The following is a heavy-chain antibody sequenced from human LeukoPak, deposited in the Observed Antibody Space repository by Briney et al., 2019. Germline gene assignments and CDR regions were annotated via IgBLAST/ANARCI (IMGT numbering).Heavy chain of an antibody. CDR2: ISYDGSNK. J-gene: IGHJ4*02. D-gene: IGHD3-10*01. CDR3: ARDRILRGAD. V-gene: IGHV3-30-3*01. Sequence: GGSLRLSCAASGFTFSRYAMHWVRQAPGKGLEWVAVISYDGSNKYYADSVKGRFTISRDNSKNTVYLQMNSLRVEDTAVYYCARDRILRGADWGQGTLVTVSS. CDR1: GFTFSRYA.